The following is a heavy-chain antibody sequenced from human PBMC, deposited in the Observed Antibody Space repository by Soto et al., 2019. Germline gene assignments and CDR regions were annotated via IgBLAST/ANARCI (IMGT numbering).Heavy chain of an antibody. D-gene: IGHD2-2*01. CDR1: GGTFSSYA. Sequence: SVEVSCKXSGGTFSSYAISWVRQAPGQGLEWMGGIIPIFGTANYAQKFQGRVTITADESTSTAYMELSSLRSEDTAVYYCARVLGYCSRTSCQEGGYYYYYGMDVWGQGTTVTVSS. CDR3: ARVLGYCSRTSCQEGGYYYYYGMDV. V-gene: IGHV1-69*13. CDR2: IIPIFGTA. J-gene: IGHJ6*02.